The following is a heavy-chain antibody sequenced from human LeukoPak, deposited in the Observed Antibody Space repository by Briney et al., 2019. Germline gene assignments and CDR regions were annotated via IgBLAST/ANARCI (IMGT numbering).Heavy chain of an antibody. J-gene: IGHJ5*02. CDR1: GYTFTSYG. CDR3: ARDSYDYVWGSYRRPPTGGFDP. Sequence: ASVKVSCKASGYTFTSYGISWVRQAPGQGLEWMGWISAYNGNTNYAQKLQGRVTITADESTSTAYMELSSLRSEDTAVYYCARDSYDYVWGSYRRPPTGGFDPWGQGTRVTVSP. CDR2: ISAYNGNT. D-gene: IGHD3-16*02. V-gene: IGHV1-18*01.